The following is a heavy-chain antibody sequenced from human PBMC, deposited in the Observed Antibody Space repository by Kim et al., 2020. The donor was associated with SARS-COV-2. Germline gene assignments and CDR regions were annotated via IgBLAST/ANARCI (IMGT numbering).Heavy chain of an antibody. CDR1: GGSISSYY. CDR2: IYYSGST. J-gene: IGHJ4*02. CDR3: ARIIRRHGITMVRGVIANYYFDY. D-gene: IGHD3-10*01. Sequence: SETLSLTCTVSGGSISSYYWSWIRQPPGKGLEWIGYIYYSGSTNYNPSLKSRVTISVDTSKNQFSLKLSSVTAADTAVYYCARIIRRHGITMVRGVIANYYFDYWGQGTLVPVSS. V-gene: IGHV4-59*01.